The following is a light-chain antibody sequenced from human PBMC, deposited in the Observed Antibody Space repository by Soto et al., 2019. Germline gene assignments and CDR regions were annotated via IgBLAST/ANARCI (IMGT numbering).Light chain of an antibody. CDR1: SSDVGGYNY. CDR3: NSYADRNNLV. J-gene: IGLJ2*01. V-gene: IGLV2-8*01. Sequence: QSALTQPPSASGAPGQSVTISCTGTSSDVGGYNYVYWYQQHPGTAPKLMIYEVTKRPSGVPDRFSGSKSGNTASLTVTGLQAEDEADYYCNSYADRNNLVFGGGTKVTVL. CDR2: EVT.